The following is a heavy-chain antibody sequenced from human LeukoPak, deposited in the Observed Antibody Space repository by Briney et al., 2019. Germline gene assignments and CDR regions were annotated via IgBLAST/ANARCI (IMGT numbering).Heavy chain of an antibody. J-gene: IGHJ5*02. Sequence: GRSLRLSCAASGFTFSSYGMHWVRQAPGKGLEWVAVISYDGSNKYYADSVKGRFTISRDNSKNTLYLQMNSLRAEDTAVYYCARDRDGYVWGSYPYWFDPWGQGTLVTVSS. CDR2: ISYDGSNK. CDR1: GFTFSSYG. D-gene: IGHD3-16*01. V-gene: IGHV3-30*03. CDR3: ARDRDGYVWGSYPYWFDP.